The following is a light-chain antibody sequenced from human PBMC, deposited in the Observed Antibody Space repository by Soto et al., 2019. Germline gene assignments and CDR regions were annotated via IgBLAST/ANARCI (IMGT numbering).Light chain of an antibody. J-gene: IGLJ1*01. Sequence: QSVLTQPPSVSEAPRQRVTISCSGSSSNIGKNAVSWYQQLPGQAPKLLIYYDDLRPSGVSDRFSGSKSGTSASLAISGLQSEDEADYYCAAWDDSLNGFYVFGTGTKVTVL. V-gene: IGLV1-36*01. CDR2: YDD. CDR1: SSNIGKNA. CDR3: AAWDDSLNGFYV.